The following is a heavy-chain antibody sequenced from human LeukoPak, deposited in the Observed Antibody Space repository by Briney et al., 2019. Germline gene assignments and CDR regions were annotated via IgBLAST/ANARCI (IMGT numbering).Heavy chain of an antibody. CDR2: IKQDGSEK. CDR3: AREWGYCSSTSCSYGMDV. D-gene: IGHD2-2*01. Sequence: GGSLRLSCAASGFTFSSYWMSWVRQAPVKGLEWVANIKQDGSEKYYVDSVKGRFTISRDNAKNSLYLQMNSLRAEDTAVYYCAREWGYCSSTSCSYGMDVWGKGTTVTVSS. CDR1: GFTFSSYW. V-gene: IGHV3-7*03. J-gene: IGHJ6*04.